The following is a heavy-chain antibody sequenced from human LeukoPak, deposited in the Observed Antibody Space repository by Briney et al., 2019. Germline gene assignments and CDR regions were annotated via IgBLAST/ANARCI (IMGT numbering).Heavy chain of an antibody. D-gene: IGHD2-8*01. Sequence: PGGSLRLSCAASGFTFSGYWMSWVRQAPGKGLEWVANIKQDGNEKYYVNSVKGRFTISRDNAKNSLYLQMNSLRAEDTAMYYCARVNPLMAPGAFDIWGQGTMVTVPS. CDR2: IKQDGNEK. CDR1: GFTFSGYW. V-gene: IGHV3-7*01. J-gene: IGHJ3*02. CDR3: ARVNPLMAPGAFDI.